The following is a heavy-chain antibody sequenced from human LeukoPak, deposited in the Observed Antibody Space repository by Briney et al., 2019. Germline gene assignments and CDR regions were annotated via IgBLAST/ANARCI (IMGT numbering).Heavy chain of an antibody. J-gene: IGHJ5*02. CDR3: ARSGGVYYYGSGTPNWFDP. Sequence: PSETLSLTCAVSGGSISSGGYSWRWIRQPPGRVVEWIAYICHSGSTYYNPSLKSRVTISVDRPKNQSSLKLSSVTAADTAVYYCARSGGVYYYGSGTPNWFDPWGQGTLVTVSS. V-gene: IGHV4-30-2*01. D-gene: IGHD3-10*01. CDR1: GGSISSGGYS. CDR2: ICHSGST.